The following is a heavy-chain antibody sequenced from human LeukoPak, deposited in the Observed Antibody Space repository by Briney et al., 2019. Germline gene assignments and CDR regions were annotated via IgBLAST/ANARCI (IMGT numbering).Heavy chain of an antibody. D-gene: IGHD1-7*01. CDR2: ISYDGSNQ. CDR3: ANERGTAFDR. Sequence: GGSLRLSCAASGFTFSSYGMHWVRQAPGKGLEWVAVISYDGSNQYYADSVKGRFTISRDNSKTTLYLQMNSLRLDDTAVYFCANERGTAFDRRGQGTLVTVSS. CDR1: GFTFSSYG. J-gene: IGHJ4*02. V-gene: IGHV3-30*18.